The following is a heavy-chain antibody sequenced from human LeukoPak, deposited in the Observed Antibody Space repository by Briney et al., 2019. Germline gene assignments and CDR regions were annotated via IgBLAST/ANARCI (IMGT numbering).Heavy chain of an antibody. J-gene: IGHJ4*02. Sequence: GGSLRLSCAASGFTFSSYTMNWGRQAPGKGLEWVSSISRSSTYIFYADSVKGRFTISTDNAKNSLYLQMNSLRAEDTAVYYCARAKYYYDSSGYYQEFDYWGQGTLVTVSS. CDR3: ARAKYYYDSSGYYQEFDY. CDR1: GFTFSSYT. D-gene: IGHD3-22*01. V-gene: IGHV3-21*01. CDR2: ISRSSTYI.